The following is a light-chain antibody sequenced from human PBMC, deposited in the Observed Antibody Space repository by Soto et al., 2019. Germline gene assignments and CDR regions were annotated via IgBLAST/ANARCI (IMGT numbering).Light chain of an antibody. Sequence: DIQMTQSPSTLSASVGDRVTITCRASQSISSWLAWYQQKPGKAPKFLIYKASILESGVTSRFSGSGSETEFTLTISSLQPDDFATYCCQQYSSWYTFGQGTKLEIK. CDR1: QSISSW. V-gene: IGKV1-5*03. CDR2: KAS. CDR3: QQYSSWYT. J-gene: IGKJ2*01.